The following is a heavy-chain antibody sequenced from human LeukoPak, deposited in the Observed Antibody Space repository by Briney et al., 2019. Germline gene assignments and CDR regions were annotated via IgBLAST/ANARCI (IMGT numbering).Heavy chain of an antibody. Sequence: ASVKVSCKVSGYTLTELSMNWVRQAPGKGLEWVGGFDPEDGETIYAQKYQGRVTITEDTSTDTAYMELSSLRSEDTAVYYCVRGVSGGYYDFWSGYPIDYWDQGTIVTVSS. CDR3: VRGVSGGYYDFWSGYPIDY. V-gene: IGHV1-24*01. CDR1: GYTLTELS. J-gene: IGHJ4*02. D-gene: IGHD3-3*01. CDR2: FDPEDGET.